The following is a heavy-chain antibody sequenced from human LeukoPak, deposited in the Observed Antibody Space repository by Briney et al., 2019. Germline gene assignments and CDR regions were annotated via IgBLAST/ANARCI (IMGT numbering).Heavy chain of an antibody. J-gene: IGHJ6*02. V-gene: IGHV3-21*01. CDR1: GFTFTPYS. D-gene: IGHD2-21*02. CDR3: ARDPGDLRWGMDV. CDR2: SSSSNS. Sequence: GGSLRLSCAASGFTFTPYSINWVRQAPGKGLEWVSSSSSSNSYYADSVKGRFTISRDNAKKSVYLQMNSLRAEDTAVYYCARDPGDLRWGMDVWGQETTVTVAS.